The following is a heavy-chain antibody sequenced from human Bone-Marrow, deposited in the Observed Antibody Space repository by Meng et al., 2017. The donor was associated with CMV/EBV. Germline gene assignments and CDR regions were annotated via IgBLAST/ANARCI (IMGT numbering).Heavy chain of an antibody. CDR1: GGSISSGDYY. Sequence: SETLSLTCTVSGGSISSGDYYWSWIRQPPGKGREWIGYIYYSGSTYDNPSLKSRVTIAVDTSKNQFSLKLSSVTAADTAVYYCARDALWFPYDYWGQGTLVTVSS. CDR2: IYYSGST. D-gene: IGHD3-10*01. J-gene: IGHJ4*02. CDR3: ARDALWFPYDY. V-gene: IGHV4-30-4*08.